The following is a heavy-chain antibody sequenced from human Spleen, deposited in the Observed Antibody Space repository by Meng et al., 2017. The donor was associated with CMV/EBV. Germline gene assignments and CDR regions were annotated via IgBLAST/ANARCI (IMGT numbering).Heavy chain of an antibody. V-gene: IGHV4-31*02. CDR3: SREVLYAIYNWCDP. CDR2: INYSEST. J-gene: IGHJ5*02. CDR1: GDSSSIFGYY. D-gene: IGHD3-9*01. Sequence: SGDSSSIFGYYWSWSRQQPGKGVEWFVYINYSESTYYKPSRKCRITISLDTSKNQFSLILGSVTVAATAVYYCSREVLYAIYNWCDPWGQGILVTVSS.